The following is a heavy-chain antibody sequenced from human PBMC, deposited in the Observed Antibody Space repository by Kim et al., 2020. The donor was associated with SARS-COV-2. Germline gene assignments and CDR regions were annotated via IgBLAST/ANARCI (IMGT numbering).Heavy chain of an antibody. J-gene: IGHJ4*02. CDR3: ARASGSGSFFADF. Sequence: ASVKVSCKASGYNFTIYGMNWVRQAPGQGLEWMGWINTNTGIPKYAQGFTGRFVFSLDTSVSTAYLQISTLKTDDTAIYYCARASGSGSFFADFWGQGTLVTVSS. V-gene: IGHV7-4-1*02. CDR2: INTNTGIP. CDR1: GYNFTIYG. D-gene: IGHD3-10*01.